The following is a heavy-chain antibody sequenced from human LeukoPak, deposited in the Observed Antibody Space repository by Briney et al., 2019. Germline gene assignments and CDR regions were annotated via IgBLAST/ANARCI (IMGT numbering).Heavy chain of an antibody. Sequence: GGSLRLSCAASGFTFSSYWMSWVRQAPGKELEWVAVIWYDGSTEYYADSVKGRFTISRDNSKNTLYLQMNSLRVEDSAVYYCARDSASIAAAVYWFFDLWGRGTLVTVPS. CDR2: IWYDGSTE. CDR3: ARDSASIAAAVYWFFDL. CDR1: GFTFSSYW. D-gene: IGHD6-25*01. J-gene: IGHJ2*01. V-gene: IGHV3-33*08.